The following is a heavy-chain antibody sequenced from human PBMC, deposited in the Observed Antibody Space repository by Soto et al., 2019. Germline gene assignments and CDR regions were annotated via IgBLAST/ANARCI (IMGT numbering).Heavy chain of an antibody. D-gene: IGHD3-22*01. CDR2: IYSDGST. J-gene: IGHJ4*02. V-gene: IGHV3-53*05. CDR3: ARDYYKYYDSSGYYVVY. Sequence: PGGSLRLSCVVSGFTVSSNYMSWVRQAPGKGLEWVSFIYSDGSTYYADSVKGRFTISRDNSRNTLFLQMNSLRAEDTAVYYCARDYYKYYDSSGYYVVYWGQGTLVTVSS. CDR1: GFTVSSNY.